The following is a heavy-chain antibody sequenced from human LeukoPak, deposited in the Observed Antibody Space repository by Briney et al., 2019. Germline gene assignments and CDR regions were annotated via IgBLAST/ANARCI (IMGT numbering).Heavy chain of an antibody. CDR2: IYYSGST. Sequence: SQTLSLTCTVSGGSISSGDYYWSWIRQPPGKGLEWIGYIYYSGSTYYNPPLKSRVTISVDTSKNQFSLKLSSVTAADTAVYYCARDLLNEGNHLDYWGQGTLVTVSS. CDR3: ARDLLNEGNHLDY. J-gene: IGHJ4*02. D-gene: IGHD4-23*01. V-gene: IGHV4-30-4*01. CDR1: GGSISSGDYY.